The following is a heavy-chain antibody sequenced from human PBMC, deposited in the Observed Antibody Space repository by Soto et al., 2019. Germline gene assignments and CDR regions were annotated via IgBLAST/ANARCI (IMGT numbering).Heavy chain of an antibody. Sequence: QVQLQESGPGLVKPSETLSLTCTVSGGSISSYYWSWIRQPPGKGLERIGYIYYSGSTNYNPSLKSRVTISVDTSKNQFSLKLSSVTAADTAVYYCARASKDWLSAGRGYFDYWGQGTLVTVSS. J-gene: IGHJ4*02. CDR2: IYYSGST. V-gene: IGHV4-59*01. CDR3: ARASKDWLSAGRGYFDY. CDR1: GGSISSYY. D-gene: IGHD3-9*01.